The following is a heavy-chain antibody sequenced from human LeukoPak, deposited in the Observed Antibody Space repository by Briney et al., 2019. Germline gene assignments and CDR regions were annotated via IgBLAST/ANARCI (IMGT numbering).Heavy chain of an antibody. V-gene: IGHV3-23*01. Sequence: GGSLRLSCAASGFSFSGFGMSWVRQAPGKGLEWVSGISGGPVSTSYADSVKGRFTISRDNSKNMLYLQMNSLRAEDTAVHYCAKSGRYCSGSTCYQEASLDYWGQGTLVTVSS. CDR1: GFSFSGFG. J-gene: IGHJ4*02. CDR3: AKSGRYCSGSTCYQEASLDY. D-gene: IGHD2-15*01. CDR2: ISGGPVST.